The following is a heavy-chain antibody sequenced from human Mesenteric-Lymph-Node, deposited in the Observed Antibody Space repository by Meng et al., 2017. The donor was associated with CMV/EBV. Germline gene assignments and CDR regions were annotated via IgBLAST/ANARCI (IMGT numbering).Heavy chain of an antibody. V-gene: IGHV3-33*01. CDR1: FYTFG. D-gene: IGHD2-21*01. J-gene: IGHJ4*02. CDR3: ARGAEGCGPSCYYTDF. Sequence: FYTFGMNWVRQAPGKGLGWVAIISSDGNNQHYADSLKGRFAISRDNSKNTLYLQMNSLRAEDTAVYHCARGAEGCGPSCYYTDFWGRGTLVTVSS. CDR2: ISSDGNNQ.